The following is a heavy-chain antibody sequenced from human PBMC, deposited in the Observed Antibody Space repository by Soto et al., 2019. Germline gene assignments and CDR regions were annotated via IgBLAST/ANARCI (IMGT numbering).Heavy chain of an antibody. CDR2: MNPNSGNT. J-gene: IGHJ6*02. CDR3: ARDAAPYTSSWYARNSYYCYGMDV. CDR1: GYTFTSYD. Sequence: ASVKVSCKASGYTFTSYDINWVRQATGQGLEWMGWMNPNSGNTGYAQKFQGRVTMTTNTSTSTAYMELRSLRSEDTAVYYCARDAAPYTSSWYARNSYYCYGMDVWGQGTTVTVSS. D-gene: IGHD6-13*01. V-gene: IGHV1-8*01.